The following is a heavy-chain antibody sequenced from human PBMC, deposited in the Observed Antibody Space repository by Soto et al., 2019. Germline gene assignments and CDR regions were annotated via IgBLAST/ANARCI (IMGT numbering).Heavy chain of an antibody. D-gene: IGHD3-22*01. J-gene: IGHJ4*02. V-gene: IGHV3-33*01. Sequence: GGSLRLSCAASGFTFSSYGMHWVRQAPGKGLEWVAVIWYDGSNKYYADSVKGRFTISRDNSKNTLYLQMNSLRAEDTAVYYCARDQDTHSIGSTGFDYWGQGTLVTVSS. CDR2: IWYDGSNK. CDR1: GFTFSSYG. CDR3: ARDQDTHSIGSTGFDY.